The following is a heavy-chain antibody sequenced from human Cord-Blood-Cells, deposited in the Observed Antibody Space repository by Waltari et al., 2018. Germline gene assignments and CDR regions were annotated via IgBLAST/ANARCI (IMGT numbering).Heavy chain of an antibody. V-gene: IGHV4-4*07. D-gene: IGHD6-6*01. CDR3: ASGRNRSSWDFDY. Sequence: QVQLQASGPGLVKPSETLSLTCPVSGGSISRYSWTWIRQPAGKGLEWIGRIYTSGSTNYNPSLKSRVTMSVDTSKNQFSLKLSSVTAADTAVYYCASGRNRSSWDFDYWGQGTLVTVSS. CDR2: IYTSGST. J-gene: IGHJ4*02. CDR1: GGSISRYS.